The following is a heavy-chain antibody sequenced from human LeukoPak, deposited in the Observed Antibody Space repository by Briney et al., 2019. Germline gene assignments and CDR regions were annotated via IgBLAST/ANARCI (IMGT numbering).Heavy chain of an antibody. V-gene: IGHV4-59*01. J-gene: IGHJ5*02. CDR3: ARAPYYDFWSGYSDNYFDP. D-gene: IGHD3-3*01. CDR1: GGSISSYY. Sequence: SETLSLTCIVSGGSISSYYWSWIRQPPGKGLEWIGYIYYSGSTNYNPSLKSRVTMSVDTSKNQFSLKLDSVTAADTAVYYCARAPYYDFWSGYSDNYFDPWGQGTLVTVSS. CDR2: IYYSGST.